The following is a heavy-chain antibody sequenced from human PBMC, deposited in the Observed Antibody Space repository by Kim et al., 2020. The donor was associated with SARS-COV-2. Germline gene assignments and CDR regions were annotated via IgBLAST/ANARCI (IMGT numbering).Heavy chain of an antibody. J-gene: IGHJ4*02. Sequence: YYTPSHKTRVTISVGTAKTQFSRKLSSVAAADTAVYYCARRYSYGWDFDYWGQGTLVTVSS. CDR3: ARRYSYGWDFDY. V-gene: IGHV4-39*01. D-gene: IGHD5-18*01.